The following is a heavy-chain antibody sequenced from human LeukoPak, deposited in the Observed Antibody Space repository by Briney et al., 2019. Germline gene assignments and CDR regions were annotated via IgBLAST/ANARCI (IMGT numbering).Heavy chain of an antibody. CDR2: INPNSGGT. CDR3: ARGYCSGGSCYSVENWFDP. J-gene: IGHJ5*02. V-gene: IGHV1-2*06. Sequence: ASVKVSCKAAGYTFTRYYMFWVRQAPGQGLEWMGRINPNSGGTNYAQKFQGRVTITRDTSISTAYMELSRLRSDDTAVYYCARGYCSGGSCYSVENWFDPWGQGTLVTVSS. CDR1: GYTFTRYY. D-gene: IGHD2-15*01.